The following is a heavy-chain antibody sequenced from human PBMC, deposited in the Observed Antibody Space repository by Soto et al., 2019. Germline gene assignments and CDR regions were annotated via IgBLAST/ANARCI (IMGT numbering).Heavy chain of an antibody. CDR1: GFTLQNYA. Sequence: GGSLRLSCTASGFTLQNYAMAWVRRAPGKGLEWVSTLIGGHYGTAYSYSVKGRFTVSRDNSKNCLYLQMNSLGVEDTAMYFCAKGKSTGDIDWFDPWGQGSLVTVSS. J-gene: IGHJ5*02. CDR2: LIGGHYGT. CDR3: AKGKSTGDIDWFDP. V-gene: IGHV3-23*01. D-gene: IGHD3-10*01.